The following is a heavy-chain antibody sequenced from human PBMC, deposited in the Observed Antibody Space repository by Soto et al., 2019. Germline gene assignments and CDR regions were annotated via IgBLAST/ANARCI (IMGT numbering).Heavy chain of an antibody. D-gene: IGHD7-27*01. V-gene: IGHV1-3*01. CDR1: GYTFTSYA. CDR3: ARAVWRTGAYFDY. CDR2: INAGNGNT. J-gene: IGHJ4*02. Sequence: QVQLVQSGAEVKKPGASVKVSCKASGYTFTSYAMHWVRQAPGQRLEWMGWINAGNGNTKYSQKFQGRVTITRDTAASTAYMELSSLRSEDTAVYYCARAVWRTGAYFDYWGQGTLVTVSS.